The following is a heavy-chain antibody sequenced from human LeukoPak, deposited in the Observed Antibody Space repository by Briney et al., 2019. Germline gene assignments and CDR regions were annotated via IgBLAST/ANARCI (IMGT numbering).Heavy chain of an antibody. CDR1: GFTFSSYW. Sequence: GGSLRLSCVASGFTFSSYWMYWLRHAPGKGPVWVSRINSDGSSTSYADSVKGRFTISRDNAKNTLYLQMNSLRAEDTAVYYCARVVNNAFDIWGQGTMVTVSS. V-gene: IGHV3-74*01. CDR2: INSDGSST. D-gene: IGHD3-22*01. J-gene: IGHJ3*02. CDR3: ARVVNNAFDI.